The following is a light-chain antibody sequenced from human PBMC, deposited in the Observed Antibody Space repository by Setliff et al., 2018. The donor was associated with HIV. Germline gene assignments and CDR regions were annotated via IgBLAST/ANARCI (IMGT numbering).Light chain of an antibody. CDR3: GSYTTSGTFV. Sequence: HSALTQPASVSGSPGQSIIISCTGTTSDVGVYNYVSWYQQHPGKVPKLIIYEVSNRPSGVSNRFSGSKTGNMASLAISGLQAEDEADYYCGSYTTSGTFVFGSGTKVTVL. CDR2: EVS. J-gene: IGLJ1*01. CDR1: TSDVGVYNY. V-gene: IGLV2-14*03.